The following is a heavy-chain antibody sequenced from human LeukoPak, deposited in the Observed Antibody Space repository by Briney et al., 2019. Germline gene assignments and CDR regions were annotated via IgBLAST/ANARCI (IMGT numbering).Heavy chain of an antibody. V-gene: IGHV1-46*01. CDR3: ARGGFYYESRARTFLDY. CDR2: INPRGGST. Sequence: ASVKVSCKASGYTFTSYYMHWVRQAPGQGLEWMGIINPRGGSTSYAQKFQGRVTMTRDTSTSTVYMELSSLRSEDTAVYYCARGGFYYESRARTFLDYWGQGTLVTVSS. CDR1: GYTFTSYY. J-gene: IGHJ4*02. D-gene: IGHD3-22*01.